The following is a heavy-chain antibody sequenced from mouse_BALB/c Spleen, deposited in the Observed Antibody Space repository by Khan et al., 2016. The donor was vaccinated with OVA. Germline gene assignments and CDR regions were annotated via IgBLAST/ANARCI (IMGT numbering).Heavy chain of an antibody. J-gene: IGHJ2*01. V-gene: IGHV4-1*02. CDR1: GFDFSRYW. CDR2: INPDSSTI. Sequence: VKLLESGGGLVQPGGSLKLSCAASGFDFSRYWMSWVRQAPGKGLEWIGEINPDSSTINYTPSLKDQFIISRDNAKNTLYLQMNKVRSEDTALYYCAREEYPNYSDNWGQGTTLTVSS. CDR3: AREEYPNYSDN.